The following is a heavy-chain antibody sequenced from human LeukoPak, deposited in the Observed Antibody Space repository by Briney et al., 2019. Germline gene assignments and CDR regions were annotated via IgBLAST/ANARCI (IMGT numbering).Heavy chain of an antibody. CDR3: ARLPPYYYDSSGYSPLAAFDI. V-gene: IGHV5-51*01. Sequence: GESLKISCKGSGYSFTSYWIGWVRQMPGKGLEWMGIIYPGDSDTRYSPSFQGQVTISADKSTSTAYLQWSSLKASDTAMYYCARLPPYYYDSSGYSPLAAFDIWGQGTMVTVSS. CDR1: GYSFTSYW. D-gene: IGHD3-22*01. CDR2: IYPGDSDT. J-gene: IGHJ3*02.